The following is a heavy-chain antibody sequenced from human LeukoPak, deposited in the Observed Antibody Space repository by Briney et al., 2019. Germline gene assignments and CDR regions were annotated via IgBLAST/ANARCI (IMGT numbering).Heavy chain of an antibody. J-gene: IGHJ5*02. Sequence: ASVKVSCKASAYTFTSHNINWVRQATGQGLEWMGWMNPNSGNTGYAQKFQGRVTMTRNTSISTAYMELSSLTSDDTAVYYCARDGSGSYYDRGWFDPWGQGTLVTVSS. CDR3: ARDGSGSYYDRGWFDP. CDR1: AYTFTSHN. CDR2: MNPNSGNT. V-gene: IGHV1-8*01. D-gene: IGHD3-10*01.